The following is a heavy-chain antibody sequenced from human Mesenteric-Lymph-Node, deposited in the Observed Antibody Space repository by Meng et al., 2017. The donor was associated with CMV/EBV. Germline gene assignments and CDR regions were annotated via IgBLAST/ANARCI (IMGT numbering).Heavy chain of an antibody. CDR2: INHSGST. J-gene: IGHJ5*02. V-gene: IGHV4-34*01. Sequence: GSLRLSCAASGFSFSTFAMSWVRQAPGKGLEWIGEINHSGSTNYNPSLKSRVTISVDTSKNQFSLKLSSVTAADTAVYYCARGGSWFDPWGQGTLVTVSS. CDR1: GFSFSTFA. CDR3: ARGGSWFDP.